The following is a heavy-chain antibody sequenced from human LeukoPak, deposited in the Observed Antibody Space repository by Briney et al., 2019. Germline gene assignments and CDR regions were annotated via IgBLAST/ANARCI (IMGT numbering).Heavy chain of an antibody. J-gene: IGHJ4*02. Sequence: GGSLRLSCAASGFTVSSNFMHWVRQAPGKGLEWVAGIHNDYRTFYADSVKGRFTILRDDSANTVYLQVNSLRAEDTAIFYCANHYGGGQGALVTVSS. CDR2: IHNDYRT. CDR3: ANHYG. D-gene: IGHD3-16*01. V-gene: IGHV3-53*01. CDR1: GFTVSSNF.